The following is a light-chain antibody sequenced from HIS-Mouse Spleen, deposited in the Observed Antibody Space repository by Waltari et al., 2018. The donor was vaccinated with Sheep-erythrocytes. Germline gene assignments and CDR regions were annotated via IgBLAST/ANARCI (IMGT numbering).Light chain of an antibody. CDR2: DVS. Sequence: QSALTQPRSVSGSPGQSVTISCTGTIRDVGGFHYVSRYQQHPGKAPKLMIYDVSKRPSGVPDRFSGSKSGNTASLTISGLQAEDEADYYCCSYAGSYNHVFATGTKVTVL. CDR1: IRDVGGFHY. V-gene: IGLV2-11*01. J-gene: IGLJ1*01. CDR3: CSYAGSYNHV.